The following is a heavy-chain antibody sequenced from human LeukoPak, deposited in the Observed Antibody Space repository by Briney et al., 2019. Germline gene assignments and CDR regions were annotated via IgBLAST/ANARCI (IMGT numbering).Heavy chain of an antibody. CDR1: GFTFSRSA. D-gene: IGHD2-2*01. CDR3: ARAVFLGYCSGTSCVDY. Sequence: GGSLRLSCVGSGFTFSRSAMSWVRLAPGKGLEWVSGISGSGGHTYYTDSVKGRFTISRDNSKNTLYLQMNSLRAEDTAVYYCARAVFLGYCSGTSCVDYWGQGTLVTVSS. V-gene: IGHV3-23*01. CDR2: ISGSGGHT. J-gene: IGHJ4*02.